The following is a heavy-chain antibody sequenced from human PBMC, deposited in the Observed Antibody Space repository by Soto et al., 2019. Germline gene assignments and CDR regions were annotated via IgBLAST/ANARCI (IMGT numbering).Heavy chain of an antibody. J-gene: IGHJ6*02. CDR1: GGTFSRYG. CDR2: IIPIFGTA. Sequence: QVQLVQSGAEVKKPGSSVKVSCKASGGTFSRYGISWVRLAPGQGLEWMGGIIPIFGTANYAQRFQGRVTITADESTSTADMELSSLRSEDTAVYYCARSEGLSYYYGMDVWGQGTTVTVSS. CDR3: ARSEGLSYYYGMDV. V-gene: IGHV1-69*12.